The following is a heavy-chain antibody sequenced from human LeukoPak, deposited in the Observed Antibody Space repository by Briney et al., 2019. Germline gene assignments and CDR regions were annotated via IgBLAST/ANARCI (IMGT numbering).Heavy chain of an antibody. V-gene: IGHV5-51*01. CDR1: GYNFTSYW. Sequence: GESLKISCKGFGYNFTSYWIGWVRQMPGKGLEWMGIIHPDDSDTRYSPSFQGQVTISADKSISTAYLQWSSLKASDTAMYYCAKISSGYFDYWGQGTLVTVSS. D-gene: IGHD3-22*01. CDR3: AKISSGYFDY. J-gene: IGHJ4*02. CDR2: IHPDDSDT.